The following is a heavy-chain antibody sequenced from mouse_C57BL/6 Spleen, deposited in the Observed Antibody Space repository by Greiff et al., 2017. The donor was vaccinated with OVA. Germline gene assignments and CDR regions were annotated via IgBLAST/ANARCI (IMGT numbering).Heavy chain of an antibody. D-gene: IGHD1-1*01. V-gene: IGHV1-18*01. Sequence: VQLKQSGPELVKPGASVKIPCTASGYTFTDYNMDWVKQSHGKSLEWIGDINPNNGGTIYNQKFKGKATLTVDKSSSTAYMELRSLTSEDTAVYYCARPLYGSSKGYAMDYWGQGTSVTVSS. CDR1: GYTFTDYN. CDR2: INPNNGGT. J-gene: IGHJ4*01. CDR3: ARPLYGSSKGYAMDY.